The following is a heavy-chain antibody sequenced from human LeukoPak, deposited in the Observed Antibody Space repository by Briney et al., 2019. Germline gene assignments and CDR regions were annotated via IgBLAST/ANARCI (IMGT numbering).Heavy chain of an antibody. CDR2: ISGSGGST. CDR3: AEGETTVALYFDY. Sequence: GRSLRLSCAASGFTFSSYAMSWVRQAPGKGLEWVSAISGSGGSTYYADSVKGRFTISRDNSKNTLHLQMNSLRAEDTAVYYCAEGETTVALYFDYWGQGTLVTVSS. D-gene: IGHD4-11*01. V-gene: IGHV3-23*01. J-gene: IGHJ4*02. CDR1: GFTFSSYA.